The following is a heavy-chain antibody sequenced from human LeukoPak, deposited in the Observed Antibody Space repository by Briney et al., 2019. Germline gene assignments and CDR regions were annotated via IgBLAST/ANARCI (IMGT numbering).Heavy chain of an antibody. CDR2: ISSSSSYI. D-gene: IGHD3-16*01. CDR1: GFTFSTYA. CDR3: ARGGTYFDY. J-gene: IGHJ4*02. Sequence: GGSLRLSCAASGFTFSTYAMSWVRQAPGKGLEWVSSISSSSSYIDYADSVKGRFTISRDNAKNSLYLQMNSLRAEDTAVYYCARGGTYFDYWGQGTLVTVSS. V-gene: IGHV3-21*01.